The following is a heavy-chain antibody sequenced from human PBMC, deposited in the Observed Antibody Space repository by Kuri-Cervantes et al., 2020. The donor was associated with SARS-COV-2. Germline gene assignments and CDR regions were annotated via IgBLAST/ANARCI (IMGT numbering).Heavy chain of an antibody. J-gene: IGHJ6*02. V-gene: IGHV3-21*01. CDR3: ARGGLGGQLVDGMDV. CDR2: ISSSSSYI. D-gene: IGHD6-6*01. Sequence: GGSLRLSCAASGFTFSSYSMNWVRQAPGKGLEWVSSISSSSSYIYYADSVKGRSTTPRDNAKNSLYLQMNSLRAEDTAVYYCARGGLGGQLVDGMDVWGQGTTVTVSS. CDR1: GFTFSSYS.